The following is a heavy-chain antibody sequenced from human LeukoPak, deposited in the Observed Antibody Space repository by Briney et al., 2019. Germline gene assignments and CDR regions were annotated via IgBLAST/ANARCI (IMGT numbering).Heavy chain of an antibody. CDR3: ARQVVVVAATYDY. CDR1: GGSISSSSYY. CDR2: IYYSGST. D-gene: IGHD2-15*01. J-gene: IGHJ4*02. Sequence: SETLSLTCTVSGGSISSSSYYWGWIRQPPGKGLEWIGSIYYSGSTYYNPSLKSRVTISVDTSKNQFPLKLSSVTAADTAVYYCARQVVVVAATYDYWGQGTLVTVSS. V-gene: IGHV4-39*01.